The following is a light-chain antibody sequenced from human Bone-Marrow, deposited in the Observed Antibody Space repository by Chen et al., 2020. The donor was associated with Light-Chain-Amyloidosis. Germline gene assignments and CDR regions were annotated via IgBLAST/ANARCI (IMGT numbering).Light chain of an antibody. J-gene: IGLJ3*02. CDR1: NIGSTS. Sequence: SYVLTQPSSVSGAPGQTATIACGGNNIGSTSVHWYQQTPGQAPLLVVDDDSDRPSGIPERLSGSNSGNTATLTISRVEAGDEADYYCQVWDRSSDRPVFGGGTKLSVL. CDR3: QVWDRSSDRPV. V-gene: IGLV3-21*02. CDR2: DDS.